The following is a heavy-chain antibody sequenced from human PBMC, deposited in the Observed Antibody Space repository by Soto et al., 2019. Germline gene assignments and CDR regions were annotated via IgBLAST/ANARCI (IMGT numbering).Heavy chain of an antibody. CDR2: IGGGGDST. CDR1: GFTLRNYA. V-gene: IGHV3-23*01. Sequence: DVQLLESGGGLVQPGGSLRLSCAASGFTLRNYAMAWVRQAPGKGLEWVSTIGGGGDSTYYADSVKGRFTISRDNSKNTVSLQMNSLRVEDTGLYYCTREGYRYGFLIGIDSWGQGALVSVSS. D-gene: IGHD5-18*01. J-gene: IGHJ4*02. CDR3: TREGYRYGFLIGIDS.